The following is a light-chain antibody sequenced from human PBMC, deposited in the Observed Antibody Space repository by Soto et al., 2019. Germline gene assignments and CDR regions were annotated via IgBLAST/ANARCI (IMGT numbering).Light chain of an antibody. V-gene: IGKV1-5*03. Sequence: IPMSQSPSTLSASAGDRVTITCRTSPSICIWMAWYHQKPAKAPKMLIYKASSLESGVPSRCSGSRSGTEFTLTIVSRQPDDFATYYCQQYSTYSPRTFGQRAKVDI. CDR2: KAS. CDR3: QQYSTYSPRT. CDR1: PSICIW. J-gene: IGKJ1*01.